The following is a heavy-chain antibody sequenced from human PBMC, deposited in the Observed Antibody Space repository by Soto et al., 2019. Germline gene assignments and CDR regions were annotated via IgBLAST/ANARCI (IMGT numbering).Heavy chain of an antibody. D-gene: IGHD3-10*01. V-gene: IGHV1-18*01. CDR3: ASGWFGEFVYYFDY. CDR1: GYTFTSCG. CDR2: ISAYNGNT. J-gene: IGHJ4*02. Sequence: QVQLVQSGAEVKKPGASVKVSCKASGYTFTSCGIIWVRQAPGQGLEWMGWISAYNGNTNYAQKLQGRVTMTTDTSTSTAYMELRSLGSDDTAVYYCASGWFGEFVYYFDYWGQGTLVTVSS.